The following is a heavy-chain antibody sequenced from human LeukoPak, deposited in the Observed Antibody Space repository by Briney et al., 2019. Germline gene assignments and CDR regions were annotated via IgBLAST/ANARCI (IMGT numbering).Heavy chain of an antibody. CDR1: GYSISSGFY. CDR3: ARGVYYDTSDNWFDP. D-gene: IGHD3-22*01. Sequence: SETLSLTCTVSGYSISSGFYWGWIRQPPGKGLEWIGYIYYSGSTNYNPSLKSRVTISVGTSKNQFSLKLSSVTAADTAVYYCARGVYYDTSDNWFDPWGQGTLVTVSS. J-gene: IGHJ5*02. V-gene: IGHV4-61*01. CDR2: IYYSGST.